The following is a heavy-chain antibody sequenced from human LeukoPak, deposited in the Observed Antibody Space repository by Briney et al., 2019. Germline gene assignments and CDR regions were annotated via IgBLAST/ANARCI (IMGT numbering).Heavy chain of an antibody. CDR1: GFTFSYYW. J-gene: IGHJ3*02. D-gene: IGHD2-15*01. CDR2: IGSDGSST. Sequence: PGGSLRLSCAASGFTFSYYWMHWVRQAPTKGLVWVSRIGSDGSSTNYADSVKGRFTISGDNTKSTVYLQMNSLRAEDTAVYYCARVSGGAFDIWGQGTLVTVSS. CDR3: ARVSGGAFDI. V-gene: IGHV3-74*01.